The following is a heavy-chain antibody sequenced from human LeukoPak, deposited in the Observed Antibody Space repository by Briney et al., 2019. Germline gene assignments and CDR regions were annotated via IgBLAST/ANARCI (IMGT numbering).Heavy chain of an antibody. CDR3: ARVYDDTYYYYYGMDV. CDR2: IYYSGST. Sequence: SETLSLTCTISGGSISSSSYYWGWLRQPPGKGLEWIGSIYYSGSTYYNPSLKSRVTISVDTSKNQFSLKLSSVTAADTAVYYCARVYDDTYYYYYGMDVWGQGTTVTVSS. D-gene: IGHD3-22*01. V-gene: IGHV4-39*01. J-gene: IGHJ6*02. CDR1: GGSISSSSYY.